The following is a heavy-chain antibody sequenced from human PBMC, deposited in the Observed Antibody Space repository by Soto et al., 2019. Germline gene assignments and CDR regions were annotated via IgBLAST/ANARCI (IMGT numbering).Heavy chain of an antibody. CDR2: INPSGGST. CDR3: AVVPFWSGYYTGPPSYYYYGMDV. V-gene: IGHV1-46*03. CDR1: GYTFTSYY. J-gene: IGHJ6*02. Sequence: ASVKVSCKASGYTFTSYYMHWVRQAPGQGLEWMGIINPSGGSTSYAQKFQGRVTMTRDTSTSTVYMELSSLRSEDTAVYYCAVVPFWSGYYTGPPSYYYYGMDVWGQGTTVTV. D-gene: IGHD3-3*01.